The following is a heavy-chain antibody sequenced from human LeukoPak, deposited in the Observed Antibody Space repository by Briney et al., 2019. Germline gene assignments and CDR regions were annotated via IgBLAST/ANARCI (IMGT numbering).Heavy chain of an antibody. Sequence: PGGSLRLSCAASGFTFSSYAMHWVRQAPGKGLEWVAVISYDGSNKYYADSVKGRFTISRDNSKDTLYLQMNSLRAEDTAVYYCARDGGPSGYDLDYWGQGTLVTVSS. D-gene: IGHD5-12*01. J-gene: IGHJ4*02. CDR2: ISYDGSNK. CDR1: GFTFSSYA. CDR3: ARDGGPSGYDLDY. V-gene: IGHV3-30-3*01.